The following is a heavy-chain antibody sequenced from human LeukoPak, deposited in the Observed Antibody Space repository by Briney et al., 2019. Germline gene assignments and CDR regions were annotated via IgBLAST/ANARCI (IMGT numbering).Heavy chain of an antibody. D-gene: IGHD5-12*01. CDR2: INHSGST. CDR3: AKNAVDIVVLYYFDY. V-gene: IGHV4-34*01. CDR1: GGSFSGYY. J-gene: IGHJ4*02. Sequence: SETLSLTCAVYGGSFSGYYWSWIRQPPGKGLEWIGEINHSGSTNYNPSLKSRVTISVDTSKNQFSLKLSSVTAEDTAVYYCAKNAVDIVVLYYFDYWGQGTLVTVSS.